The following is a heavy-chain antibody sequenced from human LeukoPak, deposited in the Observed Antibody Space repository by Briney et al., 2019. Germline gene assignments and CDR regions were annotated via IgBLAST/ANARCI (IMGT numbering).Heavy chain of an antibody. J-gene: IGHJ4*02. CDR3: AEGGTMTTKDY. CDR1: GFTFSSYS. D-gene: IGHD4-17*01. CDR2: ISGSGDTT. V-gene: IGHV3-23*01. Sequence: GGSLRLSCAASGFTFSSYSMCWVRQAPGKGLEWVSSISGSGDTTYYADSAKGRFTTSRDNSKNTVYLQMNSLRAEDTAVYYCAEGGTMTTKDYWGQGTLVTVSS.